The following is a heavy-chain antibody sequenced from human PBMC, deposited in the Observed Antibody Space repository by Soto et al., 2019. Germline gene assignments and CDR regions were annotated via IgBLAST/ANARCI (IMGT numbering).Heavy chain of an antibody. D-gene: IGHD2-2*01. J-gene: IGHJ4*02. CDR1: GFTFSPYG. V-gene: IGHV3-30*18. CDR2: ISYDGSKK. CDR3: AKDRAHIAVVPAAMPFDH. Sequence: QVQLVDSGGGVVQPGRSLRLSCVASGFTFSPYGMHWVRQAPGKGLEWVALISYDGSKKFYADFVKGRFSISRDNSKNTPYLQMNSLRADDTAVYYCAKDRAHIAVVPAAMPFDHCGLGTLVNVSS.